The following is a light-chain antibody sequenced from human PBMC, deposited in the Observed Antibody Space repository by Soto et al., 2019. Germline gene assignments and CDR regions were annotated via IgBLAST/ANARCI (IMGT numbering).Light chain of an antibody. J-gene: IGKJ1*01. Sequence: EIVLTQSPATLSLSPGERATLSCRASQSVSSYLAWYQQKPGQAPRLLIYDASNRATGIPDRFSGSGSGTDFTLTITRLEPEDFAVYYCHQYDNSPWTFGQGTKVEIK. V-gene: IGKV3-20*01. CDR3: HQYDNSPWT. CDR2: DAS. CDR1: QSVSSY.